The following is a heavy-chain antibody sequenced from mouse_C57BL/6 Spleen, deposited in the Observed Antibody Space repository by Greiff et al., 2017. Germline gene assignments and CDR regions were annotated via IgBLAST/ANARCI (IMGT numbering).Heavy chain of an antibody. Sequence: QVQLQQPGAELVKPGASVKMSCTASGYTFTSYWITWVKQRPGQGLEWIGDIYPGSGSTNYNAKFKSKATLTVDTSSSTAYMQLSSLTSEDTAVYYCARSVSNYWYFDVWGTGTTVTVSS. CDR1: GYTFTSYW. V-gene: IGHV1-55*01. CDR3: ARSVSNYWYFDV. J-gene: IGHJ1*03. D-gene: IGHD2-13*01. CDR2: IYPGSGST.